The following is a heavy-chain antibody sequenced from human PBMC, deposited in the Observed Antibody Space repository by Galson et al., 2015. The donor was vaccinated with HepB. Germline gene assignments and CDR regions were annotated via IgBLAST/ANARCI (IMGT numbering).Heavy chain of an antibody. V-gene: IGHV1-69*05. D-gene: IGHD2-2*01. CDR2: IIPTLGTT. J-gene: IGHJ4*02. Sequence: SVKVSCKASGGTFSDYAFSWVRQAPGQGLEWMGGIIPTLGTTDYAHEVRDRVTVTTHDSTSTAYMALSGLTSEDTALYYCAVHQNLGPAPLGDCWGPGSPVPVSS. CDR3: AVHQNLGPAPLGDC. CDR1: GGTFSDYA.